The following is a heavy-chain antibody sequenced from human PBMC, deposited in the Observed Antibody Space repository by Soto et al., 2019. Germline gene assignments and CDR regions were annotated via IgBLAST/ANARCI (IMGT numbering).Heavy chain of an antibody. CDR2: IYHSGST. CDR3: ASVRGGYYYAMDV. V-gene: IGHV4-4*02. Sequence: QVQLQESGPGLVKPSGTLALTCAVSGGSISSSHWWSWVRQPPGQGLEWIGEIYHSGSTNYNPSLKSRVTISVDTSKNQCSLKLSSVTAADRAVYYCASVRGGYYYAMDVWGQGTTVTVSS. D-gene: IGHD3-10*02. J-gene: IGHJ6*02. CDR1: GGSISSSHW.